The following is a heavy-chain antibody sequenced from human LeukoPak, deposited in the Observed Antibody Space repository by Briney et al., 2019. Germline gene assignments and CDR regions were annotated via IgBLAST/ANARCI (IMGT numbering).Heavy chain of an antibody. Sequence: SETLSLTCTVSGYSISSGYYWGWIRQPPGKGLEWIGSIYHSGSTYYNPSLKSRVTISVDTSKNQFSLKLSSVTAADTAVYYCARDVAYYYDSSGYYRYYYYMDVWGKGTTVTVSS. J-gene: IGHJ6*03. V-gene: IGHV4-38-2*02. CDR3: ARDVAYYYDSSGYYRYYYYMDV. CDR2: IYHSGST. D-gene: IGHD3-22*01. CDR1: GYSISSGYY.